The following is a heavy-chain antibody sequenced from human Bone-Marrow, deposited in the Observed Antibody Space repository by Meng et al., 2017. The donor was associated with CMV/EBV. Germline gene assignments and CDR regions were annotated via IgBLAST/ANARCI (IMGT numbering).Heavy chain of an antibody. D-gene: IGHD3-10*01. CDR3: ARASCYGSGSYYHFDS. Sequence: ASVKVSCKTSAYTFTSYAVHWVRQAPGQRLECRGWSNTGNANTKYSQDFQGRVTITTDESTSTAYMELSSLRSEDTAVYYCARASCYGSGSYYHFDSWGQGTPVTVSS. V-gene: IGHV1-3*02. CDR1: AYTFTSYA. CDR2: SNTGNANT. J-gene: IGHJ4*02.